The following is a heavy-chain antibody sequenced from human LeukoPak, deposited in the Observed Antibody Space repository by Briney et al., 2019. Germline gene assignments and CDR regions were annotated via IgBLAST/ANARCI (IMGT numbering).Heavy chain of an antibody. Sequence: GASVKVSCKASGYTFTSNDINWVRQATGQGLEWMGWMNPNSGNTGYAQKFQGRVTMTRNTSISTAYMELSSLRSEDTAVYYCARVSGRADAFDIWGQGTMVTVSS. V-gene: IGHV1-8*01. CDR3: ARVSGRADAFDI. J-gene: IGHJ3*02. CDR2: MNPNSGNT. CDR1: GYTFTSND. D-gene: IGHD6-25*01.